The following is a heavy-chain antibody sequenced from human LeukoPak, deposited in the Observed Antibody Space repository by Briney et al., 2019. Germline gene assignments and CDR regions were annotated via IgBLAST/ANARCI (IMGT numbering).Heavy chain of an antibody. CDR1: GFTFSSYG. CDR3: ARDAGSSWYPQFDS. D-gene: IGHD6-13*01. Sequence: PGGSLRLSCAASGFTFSSYGMHWVRQAPGKGLEWVAVLWFDGSHKYYADSVKGRFTISRDNSKNTLYLQMNSLRADDTAVYYCARDAGSSWYPQFDSWGQGTLVTVSS. V-gene: IGHV3-33*01. J-gene: IGHJ4*02. CDR2: LWFDGSHK.